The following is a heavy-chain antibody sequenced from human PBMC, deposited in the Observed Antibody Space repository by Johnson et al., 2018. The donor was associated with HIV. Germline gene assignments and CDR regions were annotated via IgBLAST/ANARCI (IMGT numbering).Heavy chain of an antibody. CDR3: ARGTYYYGSGNAFDI. CDR1: GFTFSSYA. V-gene: IGHV3-30*04. CDR2: ISYDGSDK. D-gene: IGHD3-10*01. Sequence: QVQLVESGGGVVQPGRSLRLSCAASGFTFSSYAIHWVRQAPGKGLAWVAVISYDGSDKYYADSVKGRFTISRDNSKKTLYLQMNSLRAEDTAVYYCARGTYYYGSGNAFDIWGQGTVVTVSS. J-gene: IGHJ3*02.